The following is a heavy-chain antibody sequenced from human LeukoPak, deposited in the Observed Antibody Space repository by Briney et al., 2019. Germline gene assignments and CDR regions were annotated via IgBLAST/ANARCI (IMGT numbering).Heavy chain of an antibody. V-gene: IGHV3-21*04. CDR2: ISSSSSYI. CDR3: ARDRAYYYDSSGYYYFDH. D-gene: IGHD3-22*01. Sequence: GGSLRLSCAASGFTFSSYSMNWVRQAPGKGLEWVSSISSSSSYIYYADSVKGRFTISRDNAKNSLYLQMNSLRDEDTAVYYCARDRAYYYDSSGYYYFDHWGQGTLVTVSS. J-gene: IGHJ4*02. CDR1: GFTFSSYS.